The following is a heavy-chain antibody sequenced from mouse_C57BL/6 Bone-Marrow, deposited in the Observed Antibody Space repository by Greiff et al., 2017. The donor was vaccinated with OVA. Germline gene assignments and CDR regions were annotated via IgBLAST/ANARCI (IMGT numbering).Heavy chain of an antibody. CDR1: EYEFPSHD. Sequence: EVKLEESGGGLVQPGESLKLSCESNEYEFPSHDMSWVRKTPEKRLELVAAINSDGGSTYYPDTMERRFIISRDNTKKTLYLQMSSLRSEDTALYYCARHAPDYYGSSYWYFDVWGTGTTVTVSS. CDR2: INSDGGST. J-gene: IGHJ1*03. D-gene: IGHD1-1*01. CDR3: ARHAPDYYGSSYWYFDV. V-gene: IGHV5-2*03.